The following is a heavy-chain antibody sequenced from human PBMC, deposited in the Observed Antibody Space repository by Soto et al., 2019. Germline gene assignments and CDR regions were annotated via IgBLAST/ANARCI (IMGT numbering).Heavy chain of an antibody. CDR1: GGSFSRGNYY. D-gene: IGHD5-12*01. CDR3: AGLYSGYEIWYFDL. V-gene: IGHV4-39*01. Sequence: QLQLQESGPGLVKPSETLSLTCTVSGGSFSRGNYYWGWIRQTPGKGPEWIANIYYNGGTYYNPSLKSRVTISLDTSKNLLSLKLSSVTAADTAVYYCAGLYSGYEIWYFDLWGRGTLVTVSS. J-gene: IGHJ2*01. CDR2: IYYNGGT.